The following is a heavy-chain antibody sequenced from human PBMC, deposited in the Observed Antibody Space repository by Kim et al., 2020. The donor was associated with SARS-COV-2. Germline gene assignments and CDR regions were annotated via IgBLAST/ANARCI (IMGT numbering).Heavy chain of an antibody. D-gene: IGHD2-21*02. Sequence: SETLSLTCSVSGDSISTYYWSWIRQAAGKGLEWIGRIQISGTTHYNPSLKGRVTMSIDTSKNQFSLRLSSVTAADTAVSYSARDDLEYFRGDCFLNLDS. J-gene: IGHJ5*01. CDR1: GDSISTYY. CDR3: ARDDLEYFRGDCFLNLDS. V-gene: IGHV4-4*07. CDR2: IQISGTT.